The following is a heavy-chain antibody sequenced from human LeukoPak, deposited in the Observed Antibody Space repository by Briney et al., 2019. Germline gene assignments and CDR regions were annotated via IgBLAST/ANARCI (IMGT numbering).Heavy chain of an antibody. D-gene: IGHD6-13*01. J-gene: IGHJ4*02. Sequence: ASVNVSCKASGGTFSSYAISWVRRAPGQGLEWMGRIIPILGIANYAQKFQGRVTITADKSTSTAYMELSSLRSEDTAVYYCARGRGHGVYISGGVFDYWGQGTLVTVSS. CDR3: ARGRGHGVYISGGVFDY. V-gene: IGHV1-69*04. CDR2: IIPILGIA. CDR1: GGTFSSYA.